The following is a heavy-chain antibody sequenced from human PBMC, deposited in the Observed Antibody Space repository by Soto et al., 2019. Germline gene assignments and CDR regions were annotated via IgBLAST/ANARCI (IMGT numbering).Heavy chain of an antibody. CDR1: GGSISSSSYY. Sequence: NPSETLSLTCTVSGGSISSSSYYWGWIRQPPGKGLEWIGSIYYSGSTYYNPSLKSRVTISVDTSKNQFSMKLSSVTAADTAVYYCARLAVTAGYYFDYWGQGTLVTSPQ. J-gene: IGHJ4*02. D-gene: IGHD4-4*01. CDR3: ARLAVTAGYYFDY. V-gene: IGHV4-39*01. CDR2: IYYSGST.